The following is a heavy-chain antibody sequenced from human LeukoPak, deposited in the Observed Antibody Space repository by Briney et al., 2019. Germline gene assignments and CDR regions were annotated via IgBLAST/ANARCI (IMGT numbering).Heavy chain of an antibody. J-gene: IGHJ4*02. V-gene: IGHV4-59*01. CDR2: IYYSGST. D-gene: IGHD3-10*01. CDR3: ARVMLDGMVRV. Sequence: SETLSLTCTVSGGSISSYYWSWIRQPPGKGLEWIGYIYYSGSTNCNPSLKSRVTISVDTSKNQFSLKLSSVTAADTAVYYCARVMLDGMVRVWGQGTLVTVSS. CDR1: GGSISSYY.